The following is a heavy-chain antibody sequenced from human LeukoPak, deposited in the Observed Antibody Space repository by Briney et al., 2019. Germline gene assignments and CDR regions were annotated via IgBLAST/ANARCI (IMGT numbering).Heavy chain of an antibody. CDR2: IIPIFGTA. D-gene: IGHD3-10*01. J-gene: IGHJ6*03. CDR1: GYTFTSYY. V-gene: IGHV1-69*13. CDR3: ARVPTMVRGDFYYYYMDV. Sequence: GASVKVSCKASGYTFTSYYMHWVRQAPGQGLEWMGGIIPIFGTANYAQKFQGRVTITADESTSTAYMELSSLRSEDTAVYYCARVPTMVRGDFYYYYMDVWGKGTTVTISS.